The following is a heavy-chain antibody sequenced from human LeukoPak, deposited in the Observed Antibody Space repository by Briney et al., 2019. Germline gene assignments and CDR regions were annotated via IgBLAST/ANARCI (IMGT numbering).Heavy chain of an antibody. D-gene: IGHD5-24*01. CDR2: IYPGDSDT. CDR1: GYSFTKYW. J-gene: IGHJ4*02. Sequence: GESLKISCKGSGYSFTKYWVGWVRQMPGKGLEWMGIIYPGDSDTRYSPSFQGQVTISADKSVSTAYLQWSTLKASDTAMYYCAKGDGYNNFDYWGQGTLVTVSS. CDR3: AKGDGYNNFDY. V-gene: IGHV5-51*01.